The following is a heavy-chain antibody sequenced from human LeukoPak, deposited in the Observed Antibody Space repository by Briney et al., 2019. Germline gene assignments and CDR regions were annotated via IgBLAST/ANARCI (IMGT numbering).Heavy chain of an antibody. CDR1: GFTFSTYG. J-gene: IGHJ4*02. V-gene: IGHV3-30*18. D-gene: IGHD6-19*01. Sequence: PGRSLRLSCAASGFTFSTYGIDWVRQTPGKGLEWVAVISYDGSNKYYADSVKGRFTISRDNSKNTLYLQMNSLRAEDTAVCYCAKDRRGSGWYFDYWGQGTLVTVSS. CDR3: AKDRRGSGWYFDY. CDR2: ISYDGSNK.